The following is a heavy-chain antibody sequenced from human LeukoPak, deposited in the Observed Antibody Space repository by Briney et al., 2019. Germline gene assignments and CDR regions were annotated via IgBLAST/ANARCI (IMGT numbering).Heavy chain of an antibody. CDR1: GFTFSNYV. CDR2: ISNDGSEK. J-gene: IGHJ4*02. D-gene: IGHD6-19*01. Sequence: GGSLRLSCAASGFTFSNYVMHWVRQAPGKGLECVAVISNDGSEKYYADSVKGRFTISRDNSRNTPYLQLSGLRAEDTALYYCARDGGYSRGWTYGAGDYWGQGTLVTVSS. V-gene: IGHV3-30*04. CDR3: ARDGGYSRGWTYGAGDY.